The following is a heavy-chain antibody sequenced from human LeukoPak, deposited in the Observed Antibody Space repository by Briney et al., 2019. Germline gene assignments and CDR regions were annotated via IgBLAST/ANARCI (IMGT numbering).Heavy chain of an antibody. Sequence: GGSLRLSCAASGFTFSSYDMHWVRQATGKGLEWVSAIGTGGDTYYPGSVKGRFTISRENAKSSLYLQMNSLRAGDTAVYYCAIATTSGYYAYWGQGTLVTVSS. CDR1: GFTFSSYD. CDR2: IGTGGDT. V-gene: IGHV3-13*01. CDR3: AIATTSGYYAY. J-gene: IGHJ4*02. D-gene: IGHD3-22*01.